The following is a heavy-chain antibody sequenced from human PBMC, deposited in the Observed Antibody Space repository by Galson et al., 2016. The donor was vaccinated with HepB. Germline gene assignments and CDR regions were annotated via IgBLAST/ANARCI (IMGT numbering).Heavy chain of an antibody. D-gene: IGHD6-6*01. J-gene: IGHJ6*02. CDR1: EYSFPNYW. CDR3: ARLGGGRIASRRRYSYYGMDV. V-gene: IGHV5-51*01. CDR2: IYPGDSDT. Sequence: QSGAEVKKPGESPKISCKGSEYSFPNYWIGWVRQMPGKGLEWMGIIYPGDSDTRYSPSFQGQVTISADKSIRTAYLQWSSLEVSDTAMYYCARLGGGRIASRRRYSYYGMDVWGQGTTVTVSS.